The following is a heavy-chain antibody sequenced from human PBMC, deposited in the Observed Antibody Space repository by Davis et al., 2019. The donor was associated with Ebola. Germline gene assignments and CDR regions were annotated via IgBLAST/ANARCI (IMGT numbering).Heavy chain of an antibody. CDR3: ARDDVPGLLDP. V-gene: IGHV4-30-4*08. D-gene: IGHD3-10*02. Sequence: SETLSLTCTVSGASIIHDDHAWSWIRQPPGKGLEWIGYIHHTGGTYYNPSLKSRVTMSVDTSKNQFSLTLTSMTVADSAVYYCARDDVPGLLDPWGLGARVIVSS. CDR1: GASIIHDDHA. J-gene: IGHJ5*02. CDR2: IHHTGGT.